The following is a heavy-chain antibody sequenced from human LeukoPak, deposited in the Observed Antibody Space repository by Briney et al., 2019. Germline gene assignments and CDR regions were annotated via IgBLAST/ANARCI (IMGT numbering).Heavy chain of an antibody. CDR3: ARVIRGFGALDY. V-gene: IGHV4-39*01. D-gene: IGHD3-10*01. CDR2: IYYSGST. Sequence: ASETLSLTCTVSGGSISSSSYYWGWIRQPPGKGLEWIGSIYYSGSTYYNPSLKSRVTISVDTSKNQFSLKLSSVTAADTAVYYCARVIRGFGALDYWGQGTLVTVSS. CDR1: GGSISSSSYY. J-gene: IGHJ4*02.